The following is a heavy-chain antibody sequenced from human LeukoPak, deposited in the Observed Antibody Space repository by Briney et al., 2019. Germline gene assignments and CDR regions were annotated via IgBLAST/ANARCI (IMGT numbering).Heavy chain of an antibody. J-gene: IGHJ4*02. Sequence: GASLKVSCKASGYTFTSYYMHWVRQAPGQGLEWMGTFNPSGNSTSYAEKFQGRVTLTRDTSTSTVYMELSSLRSEDTAVYYCATSAFDYWGQGTLVTVPS. V-gene: IGHV1-46*01. CDR2: FNPSGNST. D-gene: IGHD2-15*01. CDR1: GYTFTSYY. CDR3: ATSAFDY.